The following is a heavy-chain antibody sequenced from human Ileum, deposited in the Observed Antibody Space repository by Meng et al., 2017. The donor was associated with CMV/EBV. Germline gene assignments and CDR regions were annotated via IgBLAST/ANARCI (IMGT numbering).Heavy chain of an antibody. CDR1: GGSIGSDDF. D-gene: IGHD3-9*01. CDR2: ISTGGST. J-gene: IGHJ5*02. CDR3: ARDILIGYIRHNYFDP. Sequence: QLQLQESRPGLVKPSQTLSLTCTVSGGSIGSDDFWSWLRQPAGKGLEWIGRISTGGSTSYNPSLKSRVALSLDTSKNQFSLRLSSVTAADTAIYYCARDILIGYIRHNYFDPWGQGTLVTVSS. V-gene: IGHV4-61*02.